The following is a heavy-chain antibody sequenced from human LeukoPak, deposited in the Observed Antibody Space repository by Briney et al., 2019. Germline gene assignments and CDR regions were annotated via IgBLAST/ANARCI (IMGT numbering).Heavy chain of an antibody. CDR2: IIPILGIA. Sequence: SVKVSCKASGGTFSSYAISWVRQAPGPGLEWMGRIIPILGIANYAQKFQGRVTITADKSTSTAYLELSSLRSEDTAVYYCARGTYYYDSSGPGDAFDIWGQGTMVTVSS. V-gene: IGHV1-69*04. J-gene: IGHJ3*02. D-gene: IGHD3-22*01. CDR1: GGTFSSYA. CDR3: ARGTYYYDSSGPGDAFDI.